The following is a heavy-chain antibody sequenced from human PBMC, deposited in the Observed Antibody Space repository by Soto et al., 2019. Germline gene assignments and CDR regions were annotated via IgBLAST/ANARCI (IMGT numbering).Heavy chain of an antibody. CDR1: GFPFSNYW. CDR3: TTGRFLEWFHDAFDI. V-gene: IGHV3-15*01. Sequence: GWSLRLSCAVSGFPFSNYWMSWVRQAPGKGLEWVGRIKSKTDGGTTDYAAPVKGRFTISRDDSKNTLYLQMNSLKTEDTAVYYCTTGRFLEWFHDAFDIWGQGTMVTVSS. J-gene: IGHJ3*02. CDR2: IKSKTDGGTT. D-gene: IGHD3-3*01.